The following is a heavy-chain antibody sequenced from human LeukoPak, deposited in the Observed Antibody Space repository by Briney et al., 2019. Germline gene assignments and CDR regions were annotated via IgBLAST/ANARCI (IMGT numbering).Heavy chain of an antibody. J-gene: IGHJ4*02. V-gene: IGHV4-39*07. D-gene: IGHD6-13*01. CDR3: ARERAAAGPNYFDY. CDR2: IYYSGST. Sequence: SETLSPTCTVSGGSISSSSYYWGWIRQPPGKGLEWIGSIYYSGSTYYNPSLKSRVTISVDTSKNQFSLKLSSVTAADTAVYYCARERAAAGPNYFDYWGQGTLVTVSS. CDR1: GGSISSSSYY.